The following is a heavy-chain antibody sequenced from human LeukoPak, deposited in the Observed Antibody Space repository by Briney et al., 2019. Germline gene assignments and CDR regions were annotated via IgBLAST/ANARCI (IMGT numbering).Heavy chain of an antibody. CDR2: IYYSGST. D-gene: IGHD2-21*02. J-gene: IGHJ4*02. CDR1: GGSISSYY. V-gene: IGHV4-59*01. CDR3: ARVSRGVTPIDY. Sequence: SETLSLTCTVAGGSISSYYWSWIRQPPGKGLEWIGYIYYSGSTNYNPSLKSRVTISVDTSKNQFSLKLSSVTAADTAVYYCARVSRGVTPIDYWGQGTLVTVSS.